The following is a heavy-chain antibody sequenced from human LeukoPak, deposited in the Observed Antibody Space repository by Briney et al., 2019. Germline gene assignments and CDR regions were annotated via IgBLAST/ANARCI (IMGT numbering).Heavy chain of an antibody. CDR2: IYSGGST. D-gene: IGHD6-13*01. CDR1: GFTVSSNY. CDR3: AKTYSSSWYYFDY. J-gene: IGHJ4*02. Sequence: PGGSLRLSCAASGFTVSSNYMNWVRQAPGKGLEWVSVIYSGGSTYYADSVKGRFTISRDNSKNTLYLQMNSLRAEDTAVYYCAKTYSSSWYYFDYWGQGTLVTVSS. V-gene: IGHV3-53*01.